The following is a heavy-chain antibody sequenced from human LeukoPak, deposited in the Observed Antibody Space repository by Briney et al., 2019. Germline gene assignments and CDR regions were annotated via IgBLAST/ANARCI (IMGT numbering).Heavy chain of an antibody. V-gene: IGHV1-46*01. Sequence: ASVKVSCKASGYTFTSYYMHWVRQAPGQGLEWMGIINPSGGSTSYAQKFQGRVTMTRDTSTSTVYMELSSLRSEDTAVYYCAGTNNWNDGGYAFDIWGQGTMVTVSS. D-gene: IGHD1-20*01. CDR2: INPSGGST. CDR1: GYTFTSYY. CDR3: AGTNNWNDGGYAFDI. J-gene: IGHJ3*02.